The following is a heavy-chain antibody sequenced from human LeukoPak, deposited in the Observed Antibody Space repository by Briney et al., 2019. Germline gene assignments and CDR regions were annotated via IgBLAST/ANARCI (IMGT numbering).Heavy chain of an antibody. V-gene: IGHV3-48*01. CDR3: ARDSPQALAILHAFDI. CDR2: ISSSSSTI. J-gene: IGHJ3*02. D-gene: IGHD5-12*01. CDR1: GFTFSSYT. Sequence: PGGSLRLSCAASGFTFSSYTMNWVRQAPGKGQEWVSKISSSSSTIYYADSVKGRFTISRDNAKNSLYLQMNSLRAEDTAVYYCARDSPQALAILHAFDIWGHGTMVTVSS.